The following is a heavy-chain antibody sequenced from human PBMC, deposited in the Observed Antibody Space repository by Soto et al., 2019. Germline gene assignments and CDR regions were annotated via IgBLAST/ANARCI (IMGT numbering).Heavy chain of an antibody. CDR3: AKPDC. Sequence: EVQVLESGGGLVQPGGSLRLSCIASGFTFGSYSMSWVRQAPGKGLEWVSSIRGSGDNTDYADSVKGRFTISRDNSKNTLYLQMNSLRDEDTDVYYCAKPDCWGQGTQVIVSS. CDR2: IRGSGDNT. CDR1: GFTFGSYS. V-gene: IGHV3-23*01. J-gene: IGHJ4*02.